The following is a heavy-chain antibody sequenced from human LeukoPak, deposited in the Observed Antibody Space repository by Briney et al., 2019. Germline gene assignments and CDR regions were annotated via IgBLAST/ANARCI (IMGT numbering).Heavy chain of an antibody. Sequence: GGSLRLSCAASGFTFSSYAMHWVRQDPGKGLEWLAVISYDGSNKYYADSVKGRFTISRDNSKNTLYLQMNSLRAEDTAVYYCARDRAAGPYYYYGMDVWGQGTTVTVSS. J-gene: IGHJ6*02. CDR1: GFTFSSYA. V-gene: IGHV3-30-3*01. CDR2: ISYDGSNK. D-gene: IGHD6-13*01. CDR3: ARDRAAGPYYYYGMDV.